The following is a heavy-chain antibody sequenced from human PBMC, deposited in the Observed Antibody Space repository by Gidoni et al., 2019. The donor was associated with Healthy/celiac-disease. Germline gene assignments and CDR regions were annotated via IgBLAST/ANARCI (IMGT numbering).Heavy chain of an antibody. Sequence: EVQLVESGGGLVQPGGSLRLSCAASGFTFSSYWMSWVRQAPGKGLEWVANIKQDGSEKYYVDSVKGRFTISRDNAKNSLYLQMNSLRAEDTAVYYCARGDTFKSLVVVPAAIDYWGQGTLVTVSS. V-gene: IGHV3-7*05. J-gene: IGHJ4*02. D-gene: IGHD2-2*01. CDR2: IKQDGSEK. CDR1: GFTFSSYW. CDR3: ARGDTFKSLVVVPAAIDY.